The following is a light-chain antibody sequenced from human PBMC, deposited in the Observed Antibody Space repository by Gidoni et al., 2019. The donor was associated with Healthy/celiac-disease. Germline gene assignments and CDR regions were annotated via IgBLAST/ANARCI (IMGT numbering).Light chain of an antibody. J-gene: IGLJ3*02. CDR2: DNN. Sequence: QSVLTPPPSVSAPPAQKVTISCSGSSSNIGNNYVSWYQQHPGTAPKLLIYDNNKRPSGIPDRFSGSKSGKSATLGITGLQTGDEADYYCGTWDSSMSAGVFGGGTKLTVL. CDR3: GTWDSSMSAGV. V-gene: IGLV1-51*01. CDR1: SSNIGNNY.